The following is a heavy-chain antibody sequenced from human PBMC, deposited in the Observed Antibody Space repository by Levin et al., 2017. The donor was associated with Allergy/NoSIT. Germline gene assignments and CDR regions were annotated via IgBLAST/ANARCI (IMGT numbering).Heavy chain of an antibody. CDR1: GFTFSSYW. J-gene: IGHJ6*03. D-gene: IGHD3-10*01. CDR2: IDSDGSFT. CDR3: TKESGSGSYYYYYMDV. V-gene: IGHV3-74*01. Sequence: ETLSLTCAASGFTFSSYWMRWVRQAPGKGLVWVSRIDSDGSFTNYADSVKGRFTISRDNAKNTLYLQMNSLRAEDTAVYYCTKESGSGSYYYYYMDVWGKGTTVTVSS.